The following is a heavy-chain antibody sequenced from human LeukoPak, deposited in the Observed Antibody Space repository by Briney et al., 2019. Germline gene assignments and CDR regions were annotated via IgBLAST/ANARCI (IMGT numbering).Heavy chain of an antibody. D-gene: IGHD3-22*01. Sequence: GGSLRLSCAASGFTFSSYAMHWVRQAPGKGLEWVAVISYDGSNKYYADSVRGRFTISRDNSKNTLYLQMNSLRAEDTAVYYCARGGYYYDSSGYYWPGDYWGQGTLVTVSS. CDR3: ARGGYYYDSSGYYWPGDY. V-gene: IGHV3-30-3*01. J-gene: IGHJ4*02. CDR2: ISYDGSNK. CDR1: GFTFSSYA.